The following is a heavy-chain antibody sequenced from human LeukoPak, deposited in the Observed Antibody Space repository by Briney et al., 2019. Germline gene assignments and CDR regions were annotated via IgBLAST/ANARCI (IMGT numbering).Heavy chain of an antibody. Sequence: GGSLRLSCAASGFTFSDYYMSWIRQAPGKGLGGVSYISSSGSTIYYADSVKGRFTISRDNAKNSLYLQMNSLRAEDTAVYYCARMERWLHHHFDYWGQGTLVTVSS. J-gene: IGHJ4*02. CDR3: ARMERWLHHHFDY. D-gene: IGHD5-24*01. CDR1: GFTFSDYY. V-gene: IGHV3-11*01. CDR2: ISSSGSTI.